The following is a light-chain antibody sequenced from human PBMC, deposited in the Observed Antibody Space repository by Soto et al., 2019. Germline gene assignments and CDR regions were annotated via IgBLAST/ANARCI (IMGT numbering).Light chain of an antibody. CDR3: HQYGYSPNT. CDR2: GTS. V-gene: IGKV3-20*01. CDR1: RSVNSRY. J-gene: IGKJ2*01. Sequence: EIVLTQSPGTLSLSPGDRATLSCRASRSVNSRYLAWYQQKPGQAPRLLIYGTSTRATGNPDRFSGSGSGTDFTLTISRLEPEDFAVYHCHQYGYSPNTFGQGTNLEIK.